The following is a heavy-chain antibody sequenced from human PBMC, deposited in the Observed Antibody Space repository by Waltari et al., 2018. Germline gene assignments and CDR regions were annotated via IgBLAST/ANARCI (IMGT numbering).Heavy chain of an antibody. V-gene: IGHV3-74*01. CDR3: ARAGSYRFDY. CDR1: GFTFSDYW. J-gene: IGHJ4*02. D-gene: IGHD1-26*01. Sequence: EVELVESGGGLVQPGGSLRLSCEGSGFTFSDYWVHWVRQGPGKGREWVARINMDGSTRNYADYVQGRFTISRDNARNTLYLQMNSLRVEDTAVYYCARAGSYRFDYWGQGTLVTVSS. CDR2: INMDGSTR.